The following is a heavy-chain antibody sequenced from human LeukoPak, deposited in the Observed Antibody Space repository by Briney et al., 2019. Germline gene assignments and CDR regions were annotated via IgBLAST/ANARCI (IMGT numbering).Heavy chain of an antibody. V-gene: IGHV3-23*01. J-gene: IGHJ6*03. D-gene: IGHD3-10*01. CDR3: ARHRQYYYGSGKSRYMDV. Sequence: GGSLRLSCEASGFTFRCYDLSWVRQAPGKGLEWVSAISGGGGDTYYADSVKGRFTISRDNSKNTLYLQMNSLRAEDTAVYYCARHRQYYYGSGKSRYMDVWGKGTTVTISS. CDR1: GFTFRCYD. CDR2: ISGGGGDT.